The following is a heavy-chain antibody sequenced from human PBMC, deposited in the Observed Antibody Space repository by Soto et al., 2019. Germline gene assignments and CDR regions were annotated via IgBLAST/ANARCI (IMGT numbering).Heavy chain of an antibody. D-gene: IGHD5-12*01. J-gene: IGHJ4*02. CDR2: IKAGGGDT. Sequence: EVQLLGSGGGLVRPGGSLRLSCEASGFTFSIFPMSWVRQAPGKGPEWVAAIKAGGGDTYYADSVKGRFTISRDNSENILYLQMNSLTVEDTAMYYCKRDVVASSPPGADYLGQGTLVTVSS. CDR1: GFTFSIFP. CDR3: KRDVVASSPPGADY. V-gene: IGHV3-23*01.